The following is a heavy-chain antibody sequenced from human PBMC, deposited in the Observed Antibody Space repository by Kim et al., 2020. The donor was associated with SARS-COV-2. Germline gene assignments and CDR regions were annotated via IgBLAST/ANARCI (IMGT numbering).Heavy chain of an antibody. CDR1: GYTFTSHY. CDR2: MNPSGGNT. Sequence: ASVKVSCKASGYTFTSHYIHWVRQAPGQGLEWIGMMNPSGGNTNFVQNFQGRVTMTRDTSTSTVYMELRSLSSKDTALYYCARGGNTYYYGSGSYYYFDY. D-gene: IGHD3-10*01. V-gene: IGHV1-46*01. CDR3: ARGGNTYYYGSGSYYYFDY. J-gene: IGHJ4*01.